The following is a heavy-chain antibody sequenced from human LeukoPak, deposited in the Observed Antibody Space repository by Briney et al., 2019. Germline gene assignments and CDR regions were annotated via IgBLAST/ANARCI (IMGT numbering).Heavy chain of an antibody. CDR3: ATRPPSETYFAVFDY. CDR2: ISGSGGST. V-gene: IGHV3-23*01. J-gene: IGHJ4*02. CDR1: GFTFSSYA. D-gene: IGHD2/OR15-2a*01. Sequence: GGSLRLSCAASGFTFSSYAMSWVRQAPGKGLEWISAISGSGGSTYYADSVKGRFTISRDNSKNTLYLQMNSLRADDTAVYFCATRPPSETYFAVFDYWGQGTLVTVSS.